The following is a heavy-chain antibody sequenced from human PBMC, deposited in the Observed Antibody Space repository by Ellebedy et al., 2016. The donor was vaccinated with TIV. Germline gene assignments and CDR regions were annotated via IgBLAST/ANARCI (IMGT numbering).Heavy chain of an antibody. V-gene: IGHV3-53*01. D-gene: IGHD1-20*01. CDR2: IHTGGDT. J-gene: IGHJ3*02. CDR1: GFTVSYTY. CDR3: ARRITGTYGDDALDI. Sequence: GGFLRLSCAASGFTVSYTYMSWVRQAPGKGLEWVSVIHTGGDTYYADSVKGRFTISRDSSKNTLYLQMNSLRAEDTAVYYCARRITGTYGDDALDIWGQGTMVTVSS.